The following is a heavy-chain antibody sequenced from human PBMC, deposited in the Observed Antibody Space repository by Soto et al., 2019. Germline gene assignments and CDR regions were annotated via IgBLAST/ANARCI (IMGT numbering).Heavy chain of an antibody. CDR1: GFTFDDYA. V-gene: IGHV3-9*01. CDR3: AKDVGYCSGGSCYAAFAFDI. J-gene: IGHJ3*02. CDR2: ISWNSGSI. D-gene: IGHD2-15*01. Sequence: GGSLRLSCAASGFTFDDYAMHWVRQAPGKGLEWVSGISWNSGSIGYADSVKGRFTISRDNAKNSLYLQMNSLRAEDTALYYCAKDVGYCSGGSCYAAFAFDIWGQGTMVTVSS.